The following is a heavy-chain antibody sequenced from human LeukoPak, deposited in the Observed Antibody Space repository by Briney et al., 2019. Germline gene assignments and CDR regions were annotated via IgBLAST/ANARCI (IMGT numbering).Heavy chain of an antibody. CDR2: SYWDDDK. CDR1: GFSLSTSGGG. Sequence: SGPTLLKPTPTLTLTCTFSGFSLSTSGGGVGWIRQPPEKALEWLSLSYWDDDKRYSPSLKRRHNITKEKSKTQGVLTITNMDPVDTATYYCAHRRDSSSWYSSYFDYWGQGTLVTVSS. V-gene: IGHV2-5*02. J-gene: IGHJ4*02. D-gene: IGHD6-13*01. CDR3: AHRRDSSSWYSSYFDY.